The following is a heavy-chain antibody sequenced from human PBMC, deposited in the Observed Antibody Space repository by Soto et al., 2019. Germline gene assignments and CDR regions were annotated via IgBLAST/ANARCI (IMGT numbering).Heavy chain of an antibody. Sequence: QVQLVESGGGVVQPGRSLRLSCAASGFTFSSYAMHWVRQAPGKGLEWVAVISYDGSNKYYADSVKGRFTISRDNSKNTLYLQMNSLRAEDTAVYYCGRDLTYYDFWSGYYTNYYGMDVWGQGTTVTVSS. D-gene: IGHD3-3*01. J-gene: IGHJ6*02. CDR2: ISYDGSNK. V-gene: IGHV3-30-3*01. CDR1: GFTFSSYA. CDR3: GRDLTYYDFWSGYYTNYYGMDV.